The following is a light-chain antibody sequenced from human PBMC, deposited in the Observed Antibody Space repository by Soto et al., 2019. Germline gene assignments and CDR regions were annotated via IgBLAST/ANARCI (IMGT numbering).Light chain of an antibody. V-gene: IGLV1-47*01. Sequence: QSVLTQPPSASGTPGQSVTISCSGSSSTIANYYVYWYQQFPGTAPKLLIYRDTQRPSGVPDRFSGSKSGTSAFLAISGLRSDDEADYYCAAWDDSLSGYVFGTGTKVTVL. J-gene: IGLJ1*01. CDR3: AAWDDSLSGYV. CDR1: SSTIANYY. CDR2: RDT.